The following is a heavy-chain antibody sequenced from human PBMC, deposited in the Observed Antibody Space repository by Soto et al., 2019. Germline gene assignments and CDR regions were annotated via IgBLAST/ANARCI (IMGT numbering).Heavy chain of an antibody. J-gene: IGHJ4*02. D-gene: IGHD2-15*01. V-gene: IGHV3-48*02. CDR3: ARPLLGYWSGGSCDAGLTVAY. CDR1: GFTFSSYR. Sequence: PGGSLRLSCGASGFTFSSYRMNWVRQDPWTGVEWVSYISSIRSTRYYAASVKGRFTISRDNAKNSLYLQMNSRRDEDTSVYDWARPLLGYWSGGSCDAGLTVAYWGQGTLVTVSS. CDR2: ISSIRSTR.